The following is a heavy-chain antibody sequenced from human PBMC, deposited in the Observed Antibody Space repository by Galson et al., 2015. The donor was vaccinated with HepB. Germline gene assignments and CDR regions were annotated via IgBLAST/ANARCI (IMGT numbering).Heavy chain of an antibody. V-gene: IGHV3-48*02. CDR3: ARDYGGPYCSSPSCYNDYYYYGMDV. Sequence: SLRLSCAASGFTFSSYAMNWVRQAPGKGLEWVSYISSRSRTIYYADSVKGRFTISRDNAKNSLYLQMNSLRDEDTAVYYCARDYGGPYCSSPSCYNDYYYYGMDVWGQGTTVTVSS. CDR1: GFTFSSYA. J-gene: IGHJ6*02. D-gene: IGHD2-2*02. CDR2: ISSRSRTI.